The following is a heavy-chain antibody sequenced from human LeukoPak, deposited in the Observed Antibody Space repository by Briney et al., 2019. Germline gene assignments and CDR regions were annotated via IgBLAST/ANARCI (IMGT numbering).Heavy chain of an antibody. D-gene: IGHD2-15*01. V-gene: IGHV3-13*01. CDR2: MGTAGDT. Sequence: GGSLRLFCAASGFTFSSYDMHWVRQPTGKGLECVSAMGTAGDTYYPGSVKARFTISRENAKNSLYLQMNSLRAGDTAVYYCVMGGPGSFDDWGHGTLVTASS. CDR1: GFTFSSYD. CDR3: VMGGPGSFDD. J-gene: IGHJ4*01.